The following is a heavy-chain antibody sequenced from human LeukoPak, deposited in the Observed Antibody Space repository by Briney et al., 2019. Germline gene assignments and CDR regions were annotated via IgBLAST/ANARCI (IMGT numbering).Heavy chain of an antibody. Sequence: GSLRLSCAASGFTVSSNYMSWVRQAPGKGLEWVSVIYSGGSTYYADSVKGRFTISRDNSKNTLYLQMNSLRAEDTAVYYCARDGVEVVGATDYYYYYGMDVWGQGTTVTVSS. V-gene: IGHV3-66*01. CDR1: GFTVSSNY. J-gene: IGHJ6*02. CDR2: IYSGGST. D-gene: IGHD1-26*01. CDR3: ARDGVEVVGATDYYYYYGMDV.